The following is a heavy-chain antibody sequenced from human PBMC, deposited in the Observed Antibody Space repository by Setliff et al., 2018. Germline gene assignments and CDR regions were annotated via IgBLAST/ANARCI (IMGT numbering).Heavy chain of an antibody. D-gene: IGHD1-1*01. CDR2: IIPILGIA. Sequence: SVKVSCKASGGTFSSYAISWVRQAPGQGLEWMGGIIPILGIANYAQKFQGRVTITADESTSTAYMELSSLRSEDTAVYYCARNWPLDGGNYGMDVWGQGTTVTVSS. CDR3: ARNWPLDGGNYGMDV. J-gene: IGHJ6*02. CDR1: GGTFSSYA. V-gene: IGHV1-69*10.